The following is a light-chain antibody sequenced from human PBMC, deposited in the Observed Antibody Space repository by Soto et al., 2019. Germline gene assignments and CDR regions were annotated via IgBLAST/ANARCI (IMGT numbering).Light chain of an antibody. Sequence: LTQPASVSGSPGQSITISCTGTSSDVGGYNYVSWYQQHPGKAPKLMIYAVTDRPSGVSSRFSGSKSGNTASLTISGLQAEDEADYYCSSYTSSSTLFGTGTKVTV. V-gene: IGLV2-14*01. CDR1: SSDVGGYNY. CDR3: SSYTSSSTL. CDR2: AVT. J-gene: IGLJ1*01.